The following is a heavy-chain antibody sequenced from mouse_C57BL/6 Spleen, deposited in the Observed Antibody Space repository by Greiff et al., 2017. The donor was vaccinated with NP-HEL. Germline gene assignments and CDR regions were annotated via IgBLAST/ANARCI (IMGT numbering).Heavy chain of an antibody. CDR1: GYTFTDYY. CDR2: INPNNGGT. V-gene: IGHV1-26*01. CDR3: ASTGYYDYDGYFDY. Sequence: EVQLQQSGPELVKPGASVKISCKASGYTFTDYYMNWVKQSHGKSLEWIGDINPNNGGTSYNQKFKGKATLTLDKSSSTAYMELRSLTTEDSAVYYGASTGYYDYDGYFDYWGQGTTLTVSS. D-gene: IGHD2-4*01. J-gene: IGHJ2*01.